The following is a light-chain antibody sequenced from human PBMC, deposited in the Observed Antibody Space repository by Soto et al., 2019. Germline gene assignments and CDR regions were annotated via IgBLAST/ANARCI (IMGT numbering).Light chain of an antibody. CDR3: QQSYSTPIT. CDR2: AAS. CDR1: QSISSY. J-gene: IGKJ5*01. V-gene: IGKV1-39*01. Sequence: DIQMTQSPSSLSASVGDRVTITCRASQSISSYLNWYQQKPGKAPKLLIYAASSLQSGVPSRFSGSGSGTDFTLTISSLQPDDFATYYCQQSYSTPITIGQGTRLEIK.